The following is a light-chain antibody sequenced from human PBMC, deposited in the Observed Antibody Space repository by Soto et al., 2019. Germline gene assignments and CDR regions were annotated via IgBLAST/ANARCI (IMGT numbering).Light chain of an antibody. Sequence: EIVLTQSPATLSLSPGERAALSFGASQSVSSYLAWYQQKPGQAPRLLIYDASTRATGIPARFSGSGSGTEFTLTISSLQSEDFAVYYCQQYNNWPPITFGQGTRLEIK. CDR1: QSVSSY. V-gene: IGKV3-15*01. CDR2: DAS. J-gene: IGKJ5*01. CDR3: QQYNNWPPIT.